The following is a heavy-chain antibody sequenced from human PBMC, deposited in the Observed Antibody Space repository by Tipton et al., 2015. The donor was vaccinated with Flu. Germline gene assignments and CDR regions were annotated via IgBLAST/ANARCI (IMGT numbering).Heavy chain of an antibody. V-gene: IGHV4-39*07. CDR1: GGSISSSSYY. CDR2: IYYSGST. Sequence: SLTCTVSGGSISSSSYYWGWIRQPPGKGLEWIGSIYYSGSTYYNPSLKSRVTISVDTSKNQFSLKLSSVTAADTAVYYCARGSAPNYDILTEKYYFDYWGQGTLVTVSS. CDR3: ARGSAPNYDILTEKYYFDY. D-gene: IGHD3-9*01. J-gene: IGHJ4*02.